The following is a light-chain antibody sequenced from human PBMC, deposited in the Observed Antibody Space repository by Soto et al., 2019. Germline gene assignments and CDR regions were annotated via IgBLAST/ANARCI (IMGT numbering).Light chain of an antibody. J-gene: IGLJ1*01. CDR1: SSNIGAGYD. Sequence: QSVLTQPPSVSGAPGQRVTISCTGSSSNIGAGYDVHWYQQLPGAAPKLLIYANKNRPAGVPDRFSGSKSGTSASLAIAGLQAEDEGDYYSQSYDSSLRGYVFGPATKVTVL. CDR2: ANK. V-gene: IGLV1-40*01. CDR3: QSYDSSLRGYV.